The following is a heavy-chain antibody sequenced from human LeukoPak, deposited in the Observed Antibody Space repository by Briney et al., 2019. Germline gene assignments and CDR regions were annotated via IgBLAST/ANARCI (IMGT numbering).Heavy chain of an antibody. J-gene: IGHJ4*02. D-gene: IGHD3-10*01. CDR1: GYTFTGYY. CDR2: INPNSGGT. V-gene: IGHV1-2*02. Sequence: ASVNVSCKASGYTFTGYYMHWVRQAPGQGLEWMGWINPNSGGTNYAQKFQGRVTMTRDTSISTAYMELSRLRSDDTAVYYCARGLWFGERLGYWGQGTLVTVSS. CDR3: ARGLWFGERLGY.